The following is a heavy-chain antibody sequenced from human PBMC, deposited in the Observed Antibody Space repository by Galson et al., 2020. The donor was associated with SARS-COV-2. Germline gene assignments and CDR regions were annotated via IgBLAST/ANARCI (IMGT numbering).Heavy chain of an antibody. CDR2: ISSTNYAI. D-gene: IGHD6-19*01. J-gene: IGHJ1*01. Sequence: GESLKTSCVASGFRFGEYAMHLVRQAPGKGLEWVAYISSTNYAIYYADPVRGRFTVSRDNAKNSLFLQLDSLRDEDSAIYYCARVTLADTPNLGQGTLVTVSS. CDR1: GFRFGEYA. CDR3: ARVTLADTPN. V-gene: IGHV3-48*02.